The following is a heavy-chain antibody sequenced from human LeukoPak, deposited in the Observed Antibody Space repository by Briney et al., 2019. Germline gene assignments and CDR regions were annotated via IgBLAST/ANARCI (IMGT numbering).Heavy chain of an antibody. V-gene: IGHV3-74*01. CDR3: ARDISRYSSSWYPYYYYYYGMDV. J-gene: IGHJ6*02. CDR2: INNDGSRT. CDR1: GFPFSAYW. Sequence: GGSLRLSCVASGFPFSAYWMHWVRQVPGKGLVWVSHINNDGSRTTYADSVKGRFTISRDNAKNSLYLQMNSLRAEDTAVYYCARDISRYSSSWYPYYYYYYGMDVWGQGTTVTVSS. D-gene: IGHD6-13*01.